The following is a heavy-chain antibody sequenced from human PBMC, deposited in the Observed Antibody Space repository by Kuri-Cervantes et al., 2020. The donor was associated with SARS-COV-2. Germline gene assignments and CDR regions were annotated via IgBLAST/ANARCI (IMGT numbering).Heavy chain of an antibody. CDR2: ISAYNGNT. Sequence: ASVKVSCKASGYTFTGYGISWVRQAPGQGLEWMGWISAYNGNTNYAQKLQGRVTMTTDTSTSTAYMELRSLRSEDTAVYYCARGRARYSSGWLRPDILYYYMDVWGKGTTVTVSS. J-gene: IGHJ6*03. CDR3: ARGRARYSSGWLRPDILYYYMDV. D-gene: IGHD6-19*01. V-gene: IGHV1-18*01. CDR1: GYTFTGYG.